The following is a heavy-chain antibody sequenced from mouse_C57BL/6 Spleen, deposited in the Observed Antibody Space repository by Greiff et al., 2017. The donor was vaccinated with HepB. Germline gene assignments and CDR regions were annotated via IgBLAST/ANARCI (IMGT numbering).Heavy chain of an antibody. CDR1: GYSITSGYY. V-gene: IGHV3-6*01. J-gene: IGHJ2*01. CDR2: ISYDGSN. D-gene: IGHD2-10*02. CDR3: AREEYLDY. Sequence: EVQLQQSGPGLVKPSQSLSLTCSVTGYSITSGYYWNWIRQFPGNKLEWMGYISYDGSNNYNPSLKNRISITRDTSKNQFFLKLNSVTTEDTATYYCAREEYLDYWGQGTTLTVSS.